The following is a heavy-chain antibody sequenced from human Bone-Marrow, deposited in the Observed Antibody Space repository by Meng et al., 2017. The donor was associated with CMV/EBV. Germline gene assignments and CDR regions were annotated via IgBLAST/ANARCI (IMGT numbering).Heavy chain of an antibody. CDR3: ATQNTARGPHFDY. V-gene: IGHV1-24*01. J-gene: IGHJ4*02. Sequence: ASVKVSCKVSGYTLTELSMHWVRQAPGKGLEWMGGFDPEDGETIYAQKFQGRVTMTEDTSTDTAYMELSSMRSEDTAVYYCATQNTARGPHFDYWGQGTLVTVSS. CDR1: GYTLTELS. D-gene: IGHD5-18*01. CDR2: FDPEDGET.